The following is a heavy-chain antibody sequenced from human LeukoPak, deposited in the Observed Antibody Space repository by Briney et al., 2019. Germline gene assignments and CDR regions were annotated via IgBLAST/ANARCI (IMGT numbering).Heavy chain of an antibody. CDR1: GFTVSSNY. CDR3: ATTAVAGTSDY. D-gene: IGHD6-19*01. Sequence: GGSLRLSCAASGFTVSSNYMSWVRQAPGKGLEWVSVTYSGGSTYYADSVKGRFTISRDNSKNTLYLQMNSLRAEDTAVYYCATTAVAGTSDYWGQGTLVTVSS. CDR2: TYSGGST. J-gene: IGHJ4*02. V-gene: IGHV3-53*01.